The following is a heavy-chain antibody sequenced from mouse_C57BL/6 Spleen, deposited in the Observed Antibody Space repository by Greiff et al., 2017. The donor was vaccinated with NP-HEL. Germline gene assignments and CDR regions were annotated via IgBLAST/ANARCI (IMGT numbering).Heavy chain of an antibody. Sequence: QVQLQQPGAELVKPGASVKLSCKASGYTFTSYWMQWVKQRPGQGLEWIGEIDPSDSYTNYNQKFKGKATLTVDTSSSTAYMQLSSLTSEDSAVYYWASGVTGSDYWGQSTTLTVSS. D-gene: IGHD4-1*01. CDR1: GYTFTSYW. CDR3: ASGVTGSDY. J-gene: IGHJ2*01. V-gene: IGHV1-50*01. CDR2: IDPSDSYT.